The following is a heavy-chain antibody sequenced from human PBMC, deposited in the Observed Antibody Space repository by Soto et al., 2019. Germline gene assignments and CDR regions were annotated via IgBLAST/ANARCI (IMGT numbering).Heavy chain of an antibody. D-gene: IGHD5-12*01. CDR2: INPNSGGT. Sequence: QVQLVQSGADVKKPGASVKVSCKASAYTFTGYYMHWVRQAPGQGLERMGWINPNSGGTNYAQKFQGRVTITRDTSISTAYMELSRLRSDDTAVYYCSRLGEGYNSNSFDRWGQGTLVTVSS. V-gene: IGHV1-2*02. J-gene: IGHJ5*02. CDR1: AYTFTGYY. CDR3: SRLGEGYNSNSFDR.